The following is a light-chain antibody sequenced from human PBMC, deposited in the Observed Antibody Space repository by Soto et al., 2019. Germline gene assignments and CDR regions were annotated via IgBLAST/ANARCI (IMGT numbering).Light chain of an antibody. CDR1: SSDVGGYNY. CDR2: DVS. V-gene: IGLV2-14*03. CDR3: SSYTSSTTSS. Sequence: QSALTQPASVSGSPGQSITISCTGTSSDVGGYNYVSRYQQHPGKAPKLMIYDVSNRPSGVSNRFSGSKSGNTASLTISGLQAEDEADYYCSSYTSSTTSSFGTGTKVTVL. J-gene: IGLJ1*01.